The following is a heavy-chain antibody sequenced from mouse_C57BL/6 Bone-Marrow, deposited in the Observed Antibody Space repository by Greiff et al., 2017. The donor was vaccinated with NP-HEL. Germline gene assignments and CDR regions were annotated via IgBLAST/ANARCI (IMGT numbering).Heavy chain of an antibody. D-gene: IGHD2-1*01. Sequence: QVQLQQPGAELVKPGASVKMSCKASGYTFTSYWITWVKQRPGQGLEWIGDIYPGSGSTNYNEKFKSKATLTVDTSSSTAYMQLSSLTSEDSAVYYCARREGYYGNYAYWGQGTLVTVSA. CDR3: ARREGYYGNYAY. V-gene: IGHV1-55*01. CDR2: IYPGSGST. J-gene: IGHJ3*01. CDR1: GYTFTSYW.